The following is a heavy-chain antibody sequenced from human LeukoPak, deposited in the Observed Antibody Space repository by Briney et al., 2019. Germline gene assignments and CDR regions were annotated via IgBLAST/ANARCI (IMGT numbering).Heavy chain of an antibody. V-gene: IGHV3-23*01. Sequence: GGSLRLSCAASGFTFSSYEMNWVRQAPGKGLEWVSSIHRSTWHADSVKGRFTISRDNSKNTLYLQMNGLRAEDTAVYYCARDWGFDYWGQGTLVTVSS. J-gene: IGHJ4*02. CDR2: IHRST. D-gene: IGHD3/OR15-3a*01. CDR1: GFTFSSYE. CDR3: ARDWGFDY.